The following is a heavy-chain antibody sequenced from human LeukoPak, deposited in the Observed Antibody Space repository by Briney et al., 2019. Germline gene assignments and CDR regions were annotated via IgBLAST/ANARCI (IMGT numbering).Heavy chain of an antibody. Sequence: PGGSLRLSCAASGFTFSSYWMSWVRQAPGKGLEWVANIKQDGSEKYYVDSVKGRFTISRDNAKNSLYLQMNSLRAEDTAVYYCARERETSYSDYEPADYWGQGTLVTVSS. CDR2: IKQDGSEK. CDR3: ARERETSYSDYEPADY. D-gene: IGHD5-12*01. CDR1: GFTFSSYW. J-gene: IGHJ4*02. V-gene: IGHV3-7*03.